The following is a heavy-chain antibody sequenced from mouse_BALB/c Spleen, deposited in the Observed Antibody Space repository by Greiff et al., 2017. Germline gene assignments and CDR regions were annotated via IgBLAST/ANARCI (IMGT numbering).Heavy chain of an antibody. J-gene: IGHJ4*01. CDR2: ILPGSGST. Sequence: VQLQQSGAELMKPGASVKISCKATGYTFSSYWIEWVKQRPGHGLEWIGEILPGSGSTNYNEKFTGKATFTADTSSNTAYMQLSSLTSEDSAVYYCARDYGSEDAMDYWGQGTSVTVSS. CDR3: ARDYGSEDAMDY. CDR1: GYTFSSYW. D-gene: IGHD1-1*01. V-gene: IGHV1-9*01.